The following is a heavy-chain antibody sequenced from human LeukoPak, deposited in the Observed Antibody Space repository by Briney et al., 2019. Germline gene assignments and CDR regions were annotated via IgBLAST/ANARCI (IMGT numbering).Heavy chain of an antibody. V-gene: IGHV1-69*05. CDR2: IIPIFGTA. D-gene: IGHD2-15*01. CDR1: GGTFSSYA. CDR3: ARAAVVVSGGPCFDY. J-gene: IGHJ4*02. Sequence: ASVKVSCKASGGTFSSYAISWVRQAPGQGLEWMGGIIPIFGTANYAQKFQGRVTITTDESTSTAYMELSSLRSEDTAVYYCARAAVVVSGGPCFDYWGQGTLVTVSS.